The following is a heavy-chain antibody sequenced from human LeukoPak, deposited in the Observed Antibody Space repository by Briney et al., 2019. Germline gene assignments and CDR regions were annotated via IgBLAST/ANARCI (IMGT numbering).Heavy chain of an antibody. CDR2: IYYIGST. CDR1: GGSISSSSYY. Sequence: SETLSLTCTVSGGSISSSSYYWGWIRQPPGKGLEWIGSIYYIGSTYYNPSLKSRVTISVDTSKNQFSLKLSSVTAADTAVYYCARAPITIFGVVIRPHNWFDPWGQGTLVTVSS. V-gene: IGHV4-39*07. D-gene: IGHD3-3*01. CDR3: ARAPITIFGVVIRPHNWFDP. J-gene: IGHJ5*02.